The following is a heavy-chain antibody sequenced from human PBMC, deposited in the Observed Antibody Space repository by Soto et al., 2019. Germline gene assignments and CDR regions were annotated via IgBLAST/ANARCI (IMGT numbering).Heavy chain of an antibody. D-gene: IGHD3-3*02. Sequence: EVQLVESGGGLVQPGGSLKLACLASGFPLSDSAIHWVRKASGKGLEWVGRIRSKTNNYATTYGAPVRGRFTLSRDDSKNTAYLQMNNLESEDAAVYYCTRHAGRHVEHSFYYYFMDVWGKGTTVSV. CDR3: TRHAGRHVEHSFYYYFMDV. CDR2: IRSKTNNYAT. J-gene: IGHJ6*03. CDR1: GFPLSDSA. V-gene: IGHV3-73*01.